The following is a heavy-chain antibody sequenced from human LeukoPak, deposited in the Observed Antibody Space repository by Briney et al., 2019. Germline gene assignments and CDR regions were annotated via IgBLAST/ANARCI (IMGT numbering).Heavy chain of an antibody. V-gene: IGHV1-18*01. CDR1: GYTFNSYG. J-gene: IGHJ6*02. Sequence: ASVTVSCKASGYTFNSYGITWVRQAPGQGLEWMGWISAYSVNTHYLQKFQGRVNMTTDTSTSTAYMELRSLRSDDTAMYYCAREYYDILTGYWALYYYGMDVWGQGTTVTVSS. CDR3: AREYYDILTGYWALYYYGMDV. D-gene: IGHD3-9*01. CDR2: ISAYSVNT.